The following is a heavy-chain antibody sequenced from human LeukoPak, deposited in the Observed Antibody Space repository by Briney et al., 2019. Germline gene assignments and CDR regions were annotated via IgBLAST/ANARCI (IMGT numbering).Heavy chain of an antibody. V-gene: IGHV4-31*03. J-gene: IGHJ4*02. CDR3: SRDNSGVFDD. D-gene: IGHD3-10*01. CDR1: GGILSSGGYY. Sequence: SETLSLTCTVAGGILSSGGYYWSWLRQFPEESLEWISYIYYTGTPYYNPSLKTRVTLPVNTSQNQFSLSMHSVTTADTAVYYCSRDNSGVFDDWGQGTLVTVSS. CDR2: IYYTGTP.